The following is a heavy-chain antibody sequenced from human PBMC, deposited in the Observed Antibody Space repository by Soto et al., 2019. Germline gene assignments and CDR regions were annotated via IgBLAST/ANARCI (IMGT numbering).Heavy chain of an antibody. J-gene: IGHJ6*02. CDR2: INPKSGGT. D-gene: IGHD2-8*01. CDR1: GYSFTDYH. CDR3: ARGDSTDCSNGVCYFFYNHDVED. Sequence: ASVQVSCKASGYSFTDYHIHWVRQAPGQGLEWLGRINPKSGGTSTAQKFQGWVTMTTDTSISTASMELTRLTSDDTAIYYCARGDSTDCSNGVCYFFYNHDVEDWGQGTTVSVTS. V-gene: IGHV1-2*04.